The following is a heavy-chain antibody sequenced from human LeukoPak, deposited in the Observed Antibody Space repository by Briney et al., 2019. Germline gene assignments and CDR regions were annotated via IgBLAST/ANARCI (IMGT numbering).Heavy chain of an antibody. CDR3: ARDTNEEYSSSSDGLAV. D-gene: IGHD6-6*01. Sequence: ASVKVSCKASGGNFGNYVIHWVRQAPGQGLEWMGRITPFFGVANYAQTIQDRVTFTADKITNTAYMQISSLKSEDTAVYFCARDTNEEYSSSSDGLAVWGQGTTVTVSS. CDR2: ITPFFGVA. CDR1: GGNFGNYV. J-gene: IGHJ6*02. V-gene: IGHV1-69*04.